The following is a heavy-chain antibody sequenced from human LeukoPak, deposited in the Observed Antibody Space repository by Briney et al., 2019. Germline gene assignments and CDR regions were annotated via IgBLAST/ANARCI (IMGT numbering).Heavy chain of an antibody. V-gene: IGHV3-23*01. D-gene: IGHD5-24*01. Sequence: GGSLRLSCAASGFTFSSYAMSWVRQAPGKGLESVSAISGSGGSTYYADSVKGRFTISRDNSKNTPYLQMNSLRAEDTAVYYCAKREMATIHDYWGQGTLVTVSS. CDR3: AKREMATIHDY. J-gene: IGHJ4*02. CDR1: GFTFSSYA. CDR2: ISGSGGST.